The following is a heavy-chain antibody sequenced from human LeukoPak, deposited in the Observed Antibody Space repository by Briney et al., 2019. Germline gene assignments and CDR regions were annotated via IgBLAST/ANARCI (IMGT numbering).Heavy chain of an antibody. J-gene: IGHJ4*02. CDR3: ALALRGGVVVPAAIPSFDY. V-gene: IGHV7-4-1*02. D-gene: IGHD2-2*01. Sequence: ASVKVSCKASGYTFTSYAMNWVRQAPGQGLEWMGWINTNTGNPTYAQGFTGRFVFSLDTSVSTAYLQISSLKAEDTAVYYCALALRGGVVVPAAIPSFDYWGQGTLVTVSS. CDR1: GYTFTSYA. CDR2: INTNTGNP.